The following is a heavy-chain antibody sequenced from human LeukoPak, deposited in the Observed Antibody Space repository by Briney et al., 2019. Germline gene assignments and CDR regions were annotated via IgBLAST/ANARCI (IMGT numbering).Heavy chain of an antibody. CDR3: ARDDGLKGVAGAFDY. Sequence: ASVKVSCKASGGTFSSYAISWVRQAPGQGLEWMGWISAYNGNTNYAQKLQGKVTMTTDTSTSTAYMELRSLRSDDTAVYYCARDDGLKGVAGAFDYWGQGTLVTVSS. J-gene: IGHJ4*02. CDR1: GGTFSSYA. CDR2: ISAYNGNT. D-gene: IGHD6-19*01. V-gene: IGHV1-18*01.